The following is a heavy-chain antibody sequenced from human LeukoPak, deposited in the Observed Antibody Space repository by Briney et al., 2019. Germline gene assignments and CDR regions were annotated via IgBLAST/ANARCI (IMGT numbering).Heavy chain of an antibody. CDR1: GGSISSYY. Sequence: SETLSLTCTVSGGSISSYYWSWIRQPPGKGLEWIGYIDYSGSTNYNPSLKSRVTISLDTSKNQFSLKLSSVTAADTAVYYCARDHIAATRTSNWFDPWGQGTLVTVSS. J-gene: IGHJ5*02. CDR3: ARDHIAATRTSNWFDP. CDR2: IDYSGST. V-gene: IGHV4-59*01. D-gene: IGHD6-13*01.